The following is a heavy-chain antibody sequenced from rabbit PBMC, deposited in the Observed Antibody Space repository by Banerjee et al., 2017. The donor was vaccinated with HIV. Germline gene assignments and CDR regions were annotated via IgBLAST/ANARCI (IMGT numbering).Heavy chain of an antibody. CDR2: IYAGSSGST. CDR3: ARRYAGAAGDGSATRLDL. V-gene: IGHV1S40*01. J-gene: IGHJ3*01. CDR1: GFSFSSSYW. Sequence: QSLEESGGDLVKPGASLTLTCTASGFSFSSSYWICWVRQAPGKGLEWIACIYAGSSGSTYYASWAKGRFTISKTSSTTVTLQMTSLTAADTATYFCARRYAGAAGDGSATRLDLWGPGTLVTVS. D-gene: IGHD4-2*01.